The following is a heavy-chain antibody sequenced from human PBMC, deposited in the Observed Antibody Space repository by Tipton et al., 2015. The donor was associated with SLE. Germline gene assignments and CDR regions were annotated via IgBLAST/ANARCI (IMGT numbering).Heavy chain of an antibody. V-gene: IGHV4-34*01. CDR3: ARGFRGGNSSSWYGLYRDARSPYFDY. D-gene: IGHD6-13*01. CDR2: INHSGST. J-gene: IGHJ4*02. CDR1: GGSFSGYY. Sequence: TLSLTCAVYGGSFSGYYWSWIRQPPGKGLEWIGEINHSGSTNYNPSLKSRVTISVDTSKNQFSLKLSSVTAADTAVYYCARGFRGGNSSSWYGLYRDARSPYFDYWGQGTLVTVSS.